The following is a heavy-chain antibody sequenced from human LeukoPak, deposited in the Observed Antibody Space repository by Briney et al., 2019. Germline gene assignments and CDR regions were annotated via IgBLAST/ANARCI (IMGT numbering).Heavy chain of an antibody. CDR1: GGSISSSSYY. V-gene: IGHV4-39*07. CDR2: IYYSGST. Sequence: SETLSLTCSVSGGSISSSSYYWGWIRQPPGKGLEWIGSIYYSGSTYYNPSLKSRVTISVDTSKNQFSLKLSSVTAADTAVYYCARDVDEQQLVSTPFDYWGQGTLVTVSS. J-gene: IGHJ4*02. D-gene: IGHD6-13*01. CDR3: ARDVDEQQLVSTPFDY.